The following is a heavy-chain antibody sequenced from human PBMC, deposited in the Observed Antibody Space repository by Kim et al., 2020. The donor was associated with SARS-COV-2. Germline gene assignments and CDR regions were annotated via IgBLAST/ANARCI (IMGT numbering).Heavy chain of an antibody. Sequence: YYADAVKGRFAISRDNSKTTLYLQMNSLRAEDTAVYYCARELIAARFDPWGQGTLVTVSS. J-gene: IGHJ5*02. V-gene: IGHV3-23*01. D-gene: IGHD6-6*01. CDR3: ARELIAARFDP.